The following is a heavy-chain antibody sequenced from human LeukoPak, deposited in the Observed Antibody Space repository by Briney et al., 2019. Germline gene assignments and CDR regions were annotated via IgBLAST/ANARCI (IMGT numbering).Heavy chain of an antibody. J-gene: IGHJ5*02. Sequence: SVKVSCKASGGTLSSYAISWVRQAPGQGLEWMGGIIPIFGTANYAQKFQGRVTITADESTSTAYMELSSLRSEDTAVYYCASTRRYNWNDVNWFDPWGQGTLVTVSS. V-gene: IGHV1-69*01. CDR3: ASTRRYNWNDVNWFDP. D-gene: IGHD1-1*01. CDR1: GGTLSSYA. CDR2: IIPIFGTA.